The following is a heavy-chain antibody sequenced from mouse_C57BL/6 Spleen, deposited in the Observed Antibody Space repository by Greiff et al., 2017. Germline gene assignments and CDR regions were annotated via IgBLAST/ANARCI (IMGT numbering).Heavy chain of an antibody. Sequence: EVQLVESGGGLVKPGGSLKLSCAASGFTFSDSGMHWVRQAPEKGLEWVAYISSGSSTIYYADTVKGRFTISRDKSKNTLFRQMTSLRSEDTAMYYCARDYAMDYWGQGTSVTVSS. CDR2: ISSGSSTI. CDR1: GFTFSDSG. J-gene: IGHJ4*01. V-gene: IGHV5-17*01. CDR3: ARDYAMDY.